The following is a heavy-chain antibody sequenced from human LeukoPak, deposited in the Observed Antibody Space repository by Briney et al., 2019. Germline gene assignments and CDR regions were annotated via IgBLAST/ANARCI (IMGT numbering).Heavy chain of an antibody. CDR3: ARGHHNLDV. Sequence: GGSLRLSCAASGFTFSDYYMSWIRQPPGKGLEWVSYISPSDSHKCDADSVKGRFTVSRDNAKNSLYLQMNSLRGEDTAVYYCARGHHNLDVWGQGTTVTVSS. D-gene: IGHD1-14*01. CDR1: GFTFSDYY. CDR2: ISPSDSHK. V-gene: IGHV3-11*01. J-gene: IGHJ6*02.